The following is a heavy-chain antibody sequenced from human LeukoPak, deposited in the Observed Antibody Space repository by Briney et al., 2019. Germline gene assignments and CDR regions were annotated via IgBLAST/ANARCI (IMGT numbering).Heavy chain of an antibody. CDR3: ARTLLGVDY. V-gene: IGHV3-33*01. CDR2: IWYDGSNK. Sequence: PGRSLRLSCAASGFTFSSYGMHWVRQAPGKGLEWVAVIWYDGSNKYYADSVKGRFTIPRDNSKNTLYLQMNSLRAEDTAVYYCARTLLGVDYWGQGTLVTVSS. CDR1: GFTFSSYG. J-gene: IGHJ4*02. D-gene: IGHD2-15*01.